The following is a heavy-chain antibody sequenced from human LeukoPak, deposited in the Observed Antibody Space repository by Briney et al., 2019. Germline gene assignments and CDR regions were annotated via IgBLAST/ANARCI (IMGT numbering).Heavy chain of an antibody. J-gene: IGHJ4*02. Sequence: GGSLRLSCAASGFIVNTNYMTWVRQAPGRGLEWVSFIYADGNTYYADSVKGRFTISRDNAKNSLYLQMNSLRAEDTAVYYCARDLMGIAYRGAFYYWGQGTLVTVSS. CDR3: ARDLMGIAYRGAFYY. CDR1: GFIVNTNY. CDR2: IYADGNT. D-gene: IGHD6-13*01. V-gene: IGHV3-53*01.